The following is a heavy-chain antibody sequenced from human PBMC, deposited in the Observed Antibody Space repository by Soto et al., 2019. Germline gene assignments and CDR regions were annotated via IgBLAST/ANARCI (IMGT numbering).Heavy chain of an antibody. Sequence: SETLSLTCTVSGGSISSGVNYWSWIRQHPGKGLEWIGHIYHSGSAYYHPSLKSRVAISVDTSKNQFSLRLSSVTAADTGVYFCARDSRREVDSGGYYYYDMDVWGQGTTVTVSS. CDR1: GGSISSGVNY. J-gene: IGHJ6*02. CDR3: ARDSRREVDSGGYYYYDMDV. V-gene: IGHV4-31*03. D-gene: IGHD3-22*01. CDR2: IYHSGSA.